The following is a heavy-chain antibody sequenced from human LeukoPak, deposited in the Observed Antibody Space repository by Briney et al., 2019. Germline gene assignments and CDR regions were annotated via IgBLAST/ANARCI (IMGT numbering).Heavy chain of an antibody. CDR2: IYTSGST. Sequence: VKPSETLSLTCTVSGGSISSYYWSWIRQPAGKGLEWIGRIYTSGSTNYNPSLKSRVTMSVDTSKNQFSLKLSSVTAADTAVYYCVRARTSCSGGSCYPVLGYYYGMDVWGQGTTVTVSS. CDR3: VRARTSCSGGSCYPVLGYYYGMDV. CDR1: GGSISSYY. V-gene: IGHV4-4*07. D-gene: IGHD2-15*01. J-gene: IGHJ6*02.